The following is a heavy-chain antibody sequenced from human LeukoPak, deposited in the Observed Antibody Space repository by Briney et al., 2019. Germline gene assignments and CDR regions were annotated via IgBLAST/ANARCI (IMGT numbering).Heavy chain of an antibody. CDR2: ISYDGSNK. J-gene: IGHJ4*02. CDR3: ARDQWELLRPFDY. Sequence: GGSLRLSCAASGFTFSSYAMHWVRQAPGKGLEWVAVISYDGSNKYYADSVKGRFTISRDNSKNTLYLQMNSLRAEDTAVYYCARDQWELLRPFDYWGQGTLVTVSS. V-gene: IGHV3-30-3*01. D-gene: IGHD1-26*01. CDR1: GFTFSSYA.